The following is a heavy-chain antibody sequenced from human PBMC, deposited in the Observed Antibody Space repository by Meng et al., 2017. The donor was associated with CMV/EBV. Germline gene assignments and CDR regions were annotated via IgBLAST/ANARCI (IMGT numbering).Heavy chain of an antibody. J-gene: IGHJ4*02. CDR1: GGTFSSYA. CDR3: ARDSSDYSSSWYLGY. V-gene: IGHV1-69*05. D-gene: IGHD6-13*01. Sequence: SVKVSCKASGGTFSSYAISWVRQALGQGLEWMGGIIPIFGTANYAQKFQGRVTITTDESTSTAYMELSSLRSEDTAVYYCARDSSDYSSSWYLGYWGQGTLVTVSS. CDR2: IIPIFGTA.